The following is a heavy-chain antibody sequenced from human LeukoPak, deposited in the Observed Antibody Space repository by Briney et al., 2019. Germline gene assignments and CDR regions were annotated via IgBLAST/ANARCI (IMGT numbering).Heavy chain of an antibody. V-gene: IGHV4-59*01. Sequence: SETLSLTRTVSGGSISTYYWSWIRQSPEKGLEWIGYIYNRGTTDYNPSLKSRVTISEDTSKNQFSLRLASVTAADTAVYYCARDRGSGFDYWGQGTLVTVSS. J-gene: IGHJ4*02. CDR1: GGSISTYY. CDR3: ARDRGSGFDY. CDR2: IYNRGTT. D-gene: IGHD1-26*01.